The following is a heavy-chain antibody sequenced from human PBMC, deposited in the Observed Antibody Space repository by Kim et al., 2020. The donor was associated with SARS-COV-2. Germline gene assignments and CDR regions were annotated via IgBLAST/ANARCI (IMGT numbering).Heavy chain of an antibody. J-gene: IGHJ6*02. V-gene: IGHV3-33*01. D-gene: IGHD6-13*01. CDR3: ARMYSSSWYDSYYYGMDV. CDR1: GFTFSSYG. CDR2: IWYDGSNK. Sequence: GGSLRLSCAASGFTFSSYGMHWVRQAPGKGLEWVAVIWYDGSNKYYADSVKGRFTISRDNSKNTLYLQMNSLRAEDTAVYYCARMYSSSWYDSYYYGMDVWGQGTTVTVSS.